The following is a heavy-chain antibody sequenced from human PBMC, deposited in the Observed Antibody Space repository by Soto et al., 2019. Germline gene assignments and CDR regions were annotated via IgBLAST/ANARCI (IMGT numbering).Heavy chain of an antibody. CDR3: AKATATGGGAFDI. D-gene: IGHD2-8*02. J-gene: IGHJ3*02. CDR1: GFICSSYD. V-gene: IGHV3-23*01. Sequence: GGSLRLSCEACGFICSSYDMSWVRQAPGKGLEWVSTILVGGSTHYEDSVKGRFTISRDRSKNTVYLEMNSLTAGDTAVYYCAKATATGGGAFDICGQGTMVTVSS. CDR2: ILVGGST.